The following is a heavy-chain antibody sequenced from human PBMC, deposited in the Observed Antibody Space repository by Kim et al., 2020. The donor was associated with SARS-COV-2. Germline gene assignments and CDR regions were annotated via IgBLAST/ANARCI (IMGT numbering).Heavy chain of an antibody. V-gene: IGHV3-33*01. CDR3: ARAVLRSYYYGMDV. J-gene: IGHJ6*02. D-gene: IGHD5-12*01. Sequence: ADSVKGRFTISRDNSKNTLYLQMNSLRAEDTAVYYCARAVLRSYYYGMDVWGQGTTVTVSS.